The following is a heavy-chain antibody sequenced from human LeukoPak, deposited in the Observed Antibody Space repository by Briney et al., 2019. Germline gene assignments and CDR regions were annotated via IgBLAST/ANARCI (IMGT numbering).Heavy chain of an antibody. CDR2: IYNSVRT. J-gene: IGHJ6*02. CDR1: GGSVSSGSYY. V-gene: IGHV4-61*01. CDR3: VRDLVATIDHYYYGMDV. D-gene: IGHD5-12*01. Sequence: SETLSLTCIVSGGSVSSGSYYWSWIRQPPGKGLEWIGYIYNSVRTNYNPSLKSRVTISVDTSKNQLSLKLSSVAAADTAVYFCVRDLVATIDHYYYGMDVWGQGTTVTVSS.